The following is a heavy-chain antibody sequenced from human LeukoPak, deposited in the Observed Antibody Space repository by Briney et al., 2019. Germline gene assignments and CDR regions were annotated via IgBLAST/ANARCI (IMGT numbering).Heavy chain of an antibody. D-gene: IGHD5-24*01. J-gene: IGHJ3*02. Sequence: GGSLRLSCAASGFTVSSNYMSWVRQAPGKGLEWISVIYSGGSTNYAGSVKGRFTISRDNSKKTLYLQMNSLRAEDTAVYYCARVDGYNFDAFDIWGRGTMVTVSS. CDR3: ARVDGYNFDAFDI. V-gene: IGHV3-53*01. CDR1: GFTVSSNY. CDR2: IYSGGST.